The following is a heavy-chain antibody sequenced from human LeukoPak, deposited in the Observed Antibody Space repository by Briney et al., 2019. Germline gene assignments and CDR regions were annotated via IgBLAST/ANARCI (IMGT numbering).Heavy chain of an antibody. J-gene: IGHJ4*02. D-gene: IGHD1-26*01. CDR3: ARGGYYRFDY. V-gene: IGHV3-7*04. CDR1: GFTLSNYW. Sequence: GGSLRLSCAASGFTLSNYWMSWVRQAPEKGLEWVANIKQDGSEKYYVDSVEGRFTISRDNAKNSLYLQMDSLRAEDTAVYYCARGGYYRFDYWGQGTLATVSS. CDR2: IKQDGSEK.